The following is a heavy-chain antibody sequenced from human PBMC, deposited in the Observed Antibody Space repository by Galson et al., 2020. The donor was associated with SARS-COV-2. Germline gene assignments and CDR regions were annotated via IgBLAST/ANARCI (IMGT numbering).Heavy chain of an antibody. Sequence: SETLSLTCAVYGGSFSGYYWSWIRQPPGKGLEWIGEINHSGSTNYNPSLKSRVTISVDTSKNQFSLKLSSVTAADTAVYYCARWGFNLTKDPYYFDYWGQGTLVTVSS. D-gene: IGHD2-8*01. CDR2: INHSGST. CDR1: GGSFSGYY. V-gene: IGHV4-34*01. J-gene: IGHJ4*02. CDR3: ARWGFNLTKDPYYFDY.